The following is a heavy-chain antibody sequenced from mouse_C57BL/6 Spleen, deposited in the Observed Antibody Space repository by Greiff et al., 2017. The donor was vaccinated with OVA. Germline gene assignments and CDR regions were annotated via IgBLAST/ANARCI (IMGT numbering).Heavy chain of an antibody. Sequence: EVHLVESGGGLVKPGGSLKLSCAASGFTFSDYGMHWVRQAPEKGLEWVAYISSGSSTIYYADTVKGRFTISRDNAKNTLFLQMTSLRSEDTAMYYCAKNYGYYEGFDYWGQGTTLTVSS. CDR2: ISSGSSTI. D-gene: IGHD2-3*01. V-gene: IGHV5-17*01. CDR3: AKNYGYYEGFDY. CDR1: GFTFSDYG. J-gene: IGHJ2*01.